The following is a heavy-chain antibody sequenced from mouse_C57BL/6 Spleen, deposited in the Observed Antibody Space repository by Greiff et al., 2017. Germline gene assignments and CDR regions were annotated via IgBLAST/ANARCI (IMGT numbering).Heavy chain of an antibody. Sequence: EVKLVESGGDLVKPGGSLKLSCAASGFTFSSYGMSWVRQTPDKRLEWVATISSGGSYTYYPDSVKGRLTISRDNAKNTLYLQMSSLKSEDTAMYYCARHFHFLNCSLFDYWGQGTTLTVSS. J-gene: IGHJ2*01. V-gene: IGHV5-6*01. CDR3: ARHFHFLNCSLFDY. D-gene: IGHD4-1*01. CDR2: ISSGGSYT. CDR1: GFTFSSYG.